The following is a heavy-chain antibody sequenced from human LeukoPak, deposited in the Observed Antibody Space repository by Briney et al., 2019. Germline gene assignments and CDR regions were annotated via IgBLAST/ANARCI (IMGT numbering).Heavy chain of an antibody. D-gene: IGHD3-9*01. Sequence: SETLSLTCTVSGGSISSSSYYWGWIRQPPGKGLEWIGSIYYSGSTYYNPSLKSRVTISVDTSKNQFSLKLSSVTAADTAVYYCARHGTGDEDYDILTGYYLPVLPTAFDYWGQGTLVTVSS. CDR2: IYYSGST. J-gene: IGHJ4*02. CDR3: ARHGTGDEDYDILTGYYLPVLPTAFDY. V-gene: IGHV4-39*01. CDR1: GGSISSSSYY.